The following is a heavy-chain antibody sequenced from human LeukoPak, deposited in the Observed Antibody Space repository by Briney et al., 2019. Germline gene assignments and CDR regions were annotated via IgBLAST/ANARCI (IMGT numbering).Heavy chain of an antibody. CDR2: IKYDGSGK. V-gene: IGHV3-7*01. CDR1: GFTFSSHW. D-gene: IGHD7-27*01. Sequence: GGSLRLPCAASGFTFSSHWMSWVRQGPGKGLEWVANIKYDGSGKYYMDSVKGRFTVSRDNAKNSLYLQLSSLRAEDTAVYYCVRDFTWTTGDEIWGQGTLVTVSS. CDR3: VRDFTWTTGDEI. J-gene: IGHJ4*02.